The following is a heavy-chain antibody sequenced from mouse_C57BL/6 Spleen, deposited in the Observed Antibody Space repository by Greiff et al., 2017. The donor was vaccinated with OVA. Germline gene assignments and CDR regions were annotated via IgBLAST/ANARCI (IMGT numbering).Heavy chain of an antibody. CDR1: GYSITSGYY. J-gene: IGHJ4*01. Sequence: EVQLQQSGPGLVKPSQSLSLTCSVTGYSITSGYYWNWIRQFPGNKLEWMGYISYDGSNNYNPSLKNRISITRDTSKNPFFLKLNSVTTEDTATYDCARDETMSRAMDYWGQGTSVTVSA. CDR3: ARDETMSRAMDY. V-gene: IGHV3-6*01. CDR2: ISYDGSN. D-gene: IGHD2-4*01.